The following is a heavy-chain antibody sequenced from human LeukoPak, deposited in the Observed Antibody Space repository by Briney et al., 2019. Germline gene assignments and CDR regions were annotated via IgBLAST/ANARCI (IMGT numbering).Heavy chain of an antibody. J-gene: IGHJ3*02. Sequence: QPGRSLRLSCAASGFTFSTYGMHWVRQGPGKGLEWVAVIWYDGSNEYYVDSVKGRFTISRDNAKNSLYLQMNSLRAEDTAVYYCASPSLFTIFGVSASVEAFDIWGQGTMVTVSS. CDR1: GFTFSTYG. CDR3: ASPSLFTIFGVSASVEAFDI. D-gene: IGHD3-3*01. V-gene: IGHV3-33*03. CDR2: IWYDGSNE.